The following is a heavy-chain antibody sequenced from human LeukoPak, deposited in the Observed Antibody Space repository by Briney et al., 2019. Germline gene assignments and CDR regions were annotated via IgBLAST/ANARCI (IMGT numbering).Heavy chain of an antibody. Sequence: PSETLSLTCAVYGGSFSGYYWSWIRQPPGKGLEWIGEINHSGSTNYNPSLKSRVTISVDTSKNQFSLKLSSVTAADTAVYYCARGSGSYRDFDYWGQGTLVTVSS. CDR2: INHSGST. V-gene: IGHV4-34*01. D-gene: IGHD1-26*01. CDR3: ARGSGSYRDFDY. CDR1: GGSFSGYY. J-gene: IGHJ4*02.